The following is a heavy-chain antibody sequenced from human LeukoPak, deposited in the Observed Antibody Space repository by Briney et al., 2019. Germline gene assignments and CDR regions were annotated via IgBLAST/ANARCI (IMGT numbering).Heavy chain of an antibody. CDR2: INSDGSTI. D-gene: IGHD1-20*01. CDR3: ARVTDSSSEVIFDH. J-gene: IGHJ4*02. Sequence: PGGSLRLSCAASGFTFSSYWMHWVRQVPGKGLVWVSRINSDGSTITCADSVKGRFTISRDNARNTLYLQMNSLRAEDTAVYYCARVTDSSSEVIFDHWGQGSLVTVSS. CDR1: GFTFSSYW. V-gene: IGHV3-74*01.